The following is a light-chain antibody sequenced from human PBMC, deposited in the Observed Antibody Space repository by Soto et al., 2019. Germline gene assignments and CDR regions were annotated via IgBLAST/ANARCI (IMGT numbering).Light chain of an antibody. J-gene: IGKJ1*01. Sequence: DVVMTQSPLSLPVTLGQPASISCRSSQSLLYSAGDTYLNWFQQRPGQSPRRLIYKVSNRDSGVPDRFSGSGSGTEFTLKISRVEAEDVGVYYCMQGTHWPRTFGQGTKVEIK. CDR2: KVS. CDR1: QSLLYSAGDTY. CDR3: MQGTHWPRT. V-gene: IGKV2-30*01.